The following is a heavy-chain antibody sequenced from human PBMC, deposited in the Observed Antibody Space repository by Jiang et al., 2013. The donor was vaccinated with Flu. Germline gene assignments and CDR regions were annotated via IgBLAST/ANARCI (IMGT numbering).Heavy chain of an antibody. CDR3: ARSLAGNYYYYGMDV. Sequence: WIGYDLLQWEAPTTTRPSKSLVTISVDTSKNQFSLKLSSVTAADTAVYYCARSLAGNYYYYGMDVWGKGTTVTVSS. V-gene: IGHV4-31*01. D-gene: IGHD6-13*01. CDR2: DLLQWEAP. J-gene: IGHJ6*04.